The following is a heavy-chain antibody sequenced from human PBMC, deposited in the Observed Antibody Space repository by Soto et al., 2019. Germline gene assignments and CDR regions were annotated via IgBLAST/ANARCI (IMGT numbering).Heavy chain of an antibody. Sequence: GSLRLSCAASGFTFSSSWMHWVCQAPEKGLEWVADIKCDGSEKYYVDSVKGRLTISRDNAKNSLYLQVNSLRAEDMTVYYCKLETVWFDPWGQGTLVTVSS. CDR3: KLETVWFDP. CDR2: IKCDGSEK. D-gene: IGHD1-1*01. J-gene: IGHJ5*02. V-gene: IGHV3-7*03. CDR1: GFTFSSSW.